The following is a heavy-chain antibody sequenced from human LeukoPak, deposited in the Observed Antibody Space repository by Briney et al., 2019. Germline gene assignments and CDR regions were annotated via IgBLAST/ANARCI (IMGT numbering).Heavy chain of an antibody. CDR3: ARQEYFDWLLPLDY. D-gene: IGHD3-9*01. Sequence: ASVKVSCKASGYTFTGYYIHWVRQAPGQGLEWMGWINPNNGATNYAQKFQGRVTVTRDTSISTAYMELSSLRSDDTAVYYCARQEYFDWLLPLDYWGQGTLVTVSS. CDR1: GYTFTGYY. V-gene: IGHV1-2*02. CDR2: INPNNGAT. J-gene: IGHJ4*02.